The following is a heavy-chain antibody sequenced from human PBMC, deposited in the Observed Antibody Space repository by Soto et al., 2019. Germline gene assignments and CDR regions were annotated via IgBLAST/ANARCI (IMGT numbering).Heavy chain of an antibody. CDR3: AREAPYHGSWMSGDGMDV. Sequence: QVQLVQSGAEVKKPGASVKVSCKASGYTFTDFAIHWVRQAPGLRPEWMGWINAGNGNTKSSQKFQGRVTITMDTSASTAYMELSSLRSEDTAVYYFAREAPYHGSWMSGDGMDVWGQGTTVTVSS. V-gene: IGHV1-3*01. D-gene: IGHD3-10*01. J-gene: IGHJ6*02. CDR2: INAGNGNT. CDR1: GYTFTDFA.